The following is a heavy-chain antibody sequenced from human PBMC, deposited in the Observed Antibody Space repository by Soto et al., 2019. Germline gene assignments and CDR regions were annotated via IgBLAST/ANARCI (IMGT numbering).Heavy chain of an antibody. J-gene: IGHJ6*02. CDR2: IYHSGST. Sequence: PSETLSLTCAVSGGSISSSNWWNWVRQPPGKGLEWIGEIYHSGSTNYNPSLKSRVTISVDKSKNQFSLKLSSVTAADTAVYYCARLNSDYGVESYGMDVWGQGTTVTVSS. V-gene: IGHV4-4*02. CDR3: ARLNSDYGVESYGMDV. D-gene: IGHD4-17*01. CDR1: GGSISSSNW.